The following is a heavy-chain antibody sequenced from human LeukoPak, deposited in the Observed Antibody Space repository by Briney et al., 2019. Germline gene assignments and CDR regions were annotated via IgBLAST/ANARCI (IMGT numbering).Heavy chain of an antibody. J-gene: IGHJ3*02. V-gene: IGHV1-69*04. CDR2: IIPILGIA. CDR3: ATRSFGVRGVILDAFDI. D-gene: IGHD3-10*01. CDR1: GGTFSSYA. Sequence: SVKVSCKASGGTFSSYAISWVRQAPGQGLEWMGRIIPILGIANYAQKFQGRVTMTEDTSTDTAYMELSSLRSEDTAVYYCATRSFGVRGVILDAFDIWGQGTMVTVSS.